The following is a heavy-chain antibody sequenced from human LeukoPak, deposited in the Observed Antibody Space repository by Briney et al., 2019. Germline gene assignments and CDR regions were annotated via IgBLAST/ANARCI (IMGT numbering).Heavy chain of an antibody. J-gene: IGHJ4*02. CDR1: GGSISSYY. CDR2: IYYSGST. D-gene: IGHD6-19*01. CDR3: ARGRYSSGWSDY. Sequence: SETLSLTCTVSGGSISSYYWSWIRQPPGKGLEWIGYIYYSGSTNYNPSLKSRVTISVDTSKNQFSLKLSSVTAADTAVYYCARGRYSSGWSDYWGQGTLVTVSS. V-gene: IGHV4-59*12.